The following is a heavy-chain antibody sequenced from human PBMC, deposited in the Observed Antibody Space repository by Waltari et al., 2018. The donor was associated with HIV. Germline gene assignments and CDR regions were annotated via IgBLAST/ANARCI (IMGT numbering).Heavy chain of an antibody. D-gene: IGHD3-22*01. Sequence: EVQLVESGGGAVQPGGSMRLACEASGVTFSAYGMHWVRQAPGRGLGWVSRIKTDGSTTTYADSVEGRFTISRDNAKNTLYLQMSSLRAEDTAVYYCARDKTDNSVYYFSYYYFYGLDVWGQGTTVTVSS. CDR2: IKTDGSTT. V-gene: IGHV3-74*01. CDR1: GVTFSAYG. CDR3: ARDKTDNSVYYFSYYYFYGLDV. J-gene: IGHJ6*02.